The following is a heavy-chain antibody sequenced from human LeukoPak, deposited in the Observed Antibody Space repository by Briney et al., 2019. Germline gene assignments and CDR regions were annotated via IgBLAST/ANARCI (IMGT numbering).Heavy chain of an antibody. Sequence: SETLSLTCAVYGGSFSGYYWSWIRQPPGKGLEWIGEIDHSGSTNYNPSLKSRVTISVDTSKNQFSLKLSSVTAADTAVYYCARRRSLWASNWFDPWGQGTLVTVSS. V-gene: IGHV4-34*01. CDR1: GGSFSGYY. D-gene: IGHD3-10*01. CDR2: IDHSGST. J-gene: IGHJ5*02. CDR3: ARRRSLWASNWFDP.